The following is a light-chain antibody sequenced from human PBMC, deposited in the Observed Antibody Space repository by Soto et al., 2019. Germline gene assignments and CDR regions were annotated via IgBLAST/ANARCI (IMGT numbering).Light chain of an antibody. CDR3: QQYSDSPPT. V-gene: IGKV3-11*01. J-gene: IGKJ1*01. Sequence: EIVLTQSPATLSLSPGERATLSCRSSRSVSRYLAWYQQKPGQAPRLLIFDASNRATGIPARFSGSGSGTEFTLTISSLEPEDFAMYYCQQYSDSPPTFGQGTKVDIK. CDR1: RSVSRY. CDR2: DAS.